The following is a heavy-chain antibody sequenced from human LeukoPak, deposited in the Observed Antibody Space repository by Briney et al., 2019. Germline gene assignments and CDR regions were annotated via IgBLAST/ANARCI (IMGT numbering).Heavy chain of an antibody. CDR3: AGYQLLYGLDY. Sequence: GGSLRLSCAASGFTFSSYWMSWVRQAPGKGLEWVANIKQDGSEKYYADSVKGRFTISRDNAKNSLYLQMNSLRAEDTAVYYCAGYQLLYGLDYWGQGTLVTVSS. CDR2: IKQDGSEK. D-gene: IGHD2-2*02. J-gene: IGHJ4*02. V-gene: IGHV3-7*01. CDR1: GFTFSSYW.